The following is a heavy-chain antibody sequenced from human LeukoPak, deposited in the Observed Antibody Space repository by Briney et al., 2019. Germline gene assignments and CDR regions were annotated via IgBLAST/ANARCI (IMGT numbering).Heavy chain of an antibody. V-gene: IGHV3-7*03. D-gene: IGHD4-17*01. CDR2: IKQDGSEK. CDR3: ARRATYGDEACFDP. Sequence: GGSLRLSCAASGFTFSSYWMSWVRRAPGKGLEWVANIKQDGSEKYYVASVKGRFTISRDNAKNSLYLQMNSLRAEDTAVYYCARRATYGDEACFDPWGQGTLVTVSS. CDR1: GFTFSSYW. J-gene: IGHJ5*02.